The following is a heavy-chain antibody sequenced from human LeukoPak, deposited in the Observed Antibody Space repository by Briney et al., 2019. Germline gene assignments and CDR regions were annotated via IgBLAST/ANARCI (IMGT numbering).Heavy chain of an antibody. Sequence: PGGSLRLSCAASGFTFSSYAMSWVRQAPGKGLEWVSGFSGGDGSTSYADSVKGRFTISRDNSKNTLYLQMNSLRAEDTAVYYCAKWTWAYYFVYWGQGTLVTVSS. CDR2: FSGGDGST. CDR3: AKWTWAYYFVY. D-gene: IGHD3/OR15-3a*01. V-gene: IGHV3-23*01. CDR1: GFTFSSYA. J-gene: IGHJ4*02.